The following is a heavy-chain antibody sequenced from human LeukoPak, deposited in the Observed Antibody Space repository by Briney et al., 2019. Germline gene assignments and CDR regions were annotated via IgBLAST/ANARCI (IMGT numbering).Heavy chain of an antibody. CDR2: IRSKANSYAT. CDR1: GFTFSGSA. J-gene: IGHJ5*02. V-gene: IGHV3-73*01. D-gene: IGHD4-11*01. Sequence: GGSLNLSCAASGFTFSGSAMHWVRQASGKGLEWVGRIRSKANSYATAYAASVKGRFTISRDDSKNTAYLQMNSLKTEDTAVYYCTRRPDGYSNHWFDPWGQVTLVTVSP. CDR3: TRRPDGYSNHWFDP.